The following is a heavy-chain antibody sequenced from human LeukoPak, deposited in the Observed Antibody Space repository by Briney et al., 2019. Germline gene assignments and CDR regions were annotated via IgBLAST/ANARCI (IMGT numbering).Heavy chain of an antibody. CDR2: ISWYGGST. Sequence: PGGSLRLSCAASGFTFDDYAMHWVRQAPGKGLEWVSLISWYGGSTYYADSVKGRFTISRDNSENSLYLQMNSLRAEDTALYYCAKDGANYYDSSGYYGPFDYWGQGTLVTVSS. CDR1: GFTFDDYA. D-gene: IGHD3-22*01. V-gene: IGHV3-43D*04. J-gene: IGHJ4*02. CDR3: AKDGANYYDSSGYYGPFDY.